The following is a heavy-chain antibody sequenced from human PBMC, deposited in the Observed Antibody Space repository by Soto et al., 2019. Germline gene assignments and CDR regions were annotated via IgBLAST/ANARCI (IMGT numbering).Heavy chain of an antibody. V-gene: IGHV4-31*03. CDR2: IYYSGST. J-gene: IGHJ3*01. CDR1: GGSVSSGAYF. Sequence: PSETLSLTCSVSGGSVSSGAYFWSWIPQRPEKGLEWIGYIYYSGSTYSNPSLEDRVTISLDTSKNQFSLELSSVTAADTAVYYCASRYGSGGYNDAMDVWGQGTAVTVSS. CDR3: ASRYGSGGYNDAMDV. D-gene: IGHD3-22*01.